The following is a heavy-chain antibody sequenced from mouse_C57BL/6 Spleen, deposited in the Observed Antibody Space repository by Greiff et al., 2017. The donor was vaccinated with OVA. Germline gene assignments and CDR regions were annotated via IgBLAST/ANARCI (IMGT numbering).Heavy chain of an antibody. Sequence: QVQLQQSGAELVKPGASVKISCKASGYAFSSYWMNWVKQRPGKGLEWIGQIYPGDGDTNYNGKFKGKATLTADKSSSTAYMQLSSLTSEYSAVYFCARSEAPQYYFDYWGQGTTLTVSS. D-gene: IGHD3-2*02. J-gene: IGHJ2*01. CDR3: ARSEAPQYYFDY. CDR1: GYAFSSYW. V-gene: IGHV1-80*01. CDR2: IYPGDGDT.